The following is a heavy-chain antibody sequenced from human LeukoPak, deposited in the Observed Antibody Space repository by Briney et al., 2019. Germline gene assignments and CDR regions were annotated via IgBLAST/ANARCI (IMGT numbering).Heavy chain of an antibody. CDR3: ARNVGGLRGFEY. J-gene: IGHJ4*02. V-gene: IGHV4-59*01. CDR2: VSYSGST. CDR1: GGSISSYY. Sequence: APETLSLTCTVSGGSISSYYWSWIRQPPGKGLEWIGYVSYSGSTDYNPSLKSRVTISVDTSTNQFSLKLSSVTAADTAVYYCARNVGGLRGFEYWGQGTLVTVSS. D-gene: IGHD3-10*01.